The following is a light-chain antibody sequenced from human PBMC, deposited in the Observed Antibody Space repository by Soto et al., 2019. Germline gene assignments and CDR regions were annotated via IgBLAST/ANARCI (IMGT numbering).Light chain of an antibody. CDR2: RAS. J-gene: IGKJ1*01. V-gene: IGKV3-15*01. CDR3: QQYSDWPWT. CDR1: QNLSTD. Sequence: EIVMTQSPATLSVSPGESATLSCRASQNLSTDLAWYQQRPGQAPRLLIYRASTRATGIPARFSGSGSGTDFTLTISSLQSEDFAVYCCQQYSDWPWTFGQGTK.